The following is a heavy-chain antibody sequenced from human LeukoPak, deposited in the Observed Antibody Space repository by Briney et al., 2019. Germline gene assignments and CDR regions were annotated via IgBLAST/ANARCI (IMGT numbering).Heavy chain of an antibody. CDR3: ARVSRSGIAAGGY. CDR1: GFTFSNYY. Sequence: AGSLTLSCAASGFTFSNYYISWIRQALGKGLHWVSYISSSGSTIYYADSVKGRFTISRDNAKNSLYLQVNSLRAEDTAVYYCARVSRSGIAAGGYWGQGTLVTVSS. D-gene: IGHD6-13*01. CDR2: ISSSGSTI. J-gene: IGHJ4*02. V-gene: IGHV3-11*01.